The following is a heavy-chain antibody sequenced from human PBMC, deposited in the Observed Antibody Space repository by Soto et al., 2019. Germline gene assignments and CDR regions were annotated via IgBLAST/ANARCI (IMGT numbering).Heavy chain of an antibody. V-gene: IGHV3-30*18. Sequence: GGSLRLSCAASGFTFSSYGMHWVRQAPGKGLEWVAVISYDGSNKYYADSVKGRFTISRDNSKNTLYLQMNSLRAEDTAVYYCAKDQGDHVLRPCMDVWGQGTTVTVSS. CDR3: AKDQGDHVLRPCMDV. D-gene: IGHD2-8*01. CDR1: GFTFSSYG. J-gene: IGHJ6*02. CDR2: ISYDGSNK.